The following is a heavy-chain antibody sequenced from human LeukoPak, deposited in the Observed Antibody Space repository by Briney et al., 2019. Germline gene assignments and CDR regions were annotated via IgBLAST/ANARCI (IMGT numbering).Heavy chain of an antibody. V-gene: IGHV3-23*01. CDR1: GFTFSSYA. D-gene: IGHD4-17*01. CDR2: ISGSGGST. CDR3: AKELTTAKILPLRGFDY. J-gene: IGHJ4*02. Sequence: PGGSLRLSCAASGFTFSSYAMSWVRKAPGKGLEWVSAISGSGGSTYYADSVKGRFTISRDNSKNTLYLQMNSLRAEDTAVYYCAKELTTAKILPLRGFDYWGQGTLVTVSS.